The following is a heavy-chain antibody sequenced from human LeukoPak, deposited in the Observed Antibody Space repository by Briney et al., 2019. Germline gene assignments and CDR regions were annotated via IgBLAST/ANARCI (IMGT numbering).Heavy chain of an antibody. CDR2: IYYSGST. Sequence: ASETLSLTCAVSGGSISSSNWWSWVRQPPGKGLEWIGSIYYSGSTYYNPSLKSRVTISVDTSKNQFSLKLSSVTAADTAVYYCATYSGSYYDDAFDIWGQGTMVTVSS. D-gene: IGHD1-26*01. V-gene: IGHV4-4*02. CDR3: ATYSGSYYDDAFDI. CDR1: GGSISSSNW. J-gene: IGHJ3*02.